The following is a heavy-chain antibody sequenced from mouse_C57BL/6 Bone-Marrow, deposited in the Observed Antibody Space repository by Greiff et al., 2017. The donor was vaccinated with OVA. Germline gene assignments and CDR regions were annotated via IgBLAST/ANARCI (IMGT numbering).Heavy chain of an antibody. CDR1: GYTFTSYC. V-gene: IGHV1-58*01. CDR2: IYLGNGYT. J-gene: IGHJ3*01. Sequence: VQLQQSGAELVRPGSSVKMSCKTSGYTFTSYCINWVKQRPGQGLEWIGYIYLGNGYTEYNEKFKGKATLTSDTSSSTAYMQLSSLPSEDAAIDYWGRCGPGGFAGWGTGALVTVSA. CDR3: GRCGPGGFAG.